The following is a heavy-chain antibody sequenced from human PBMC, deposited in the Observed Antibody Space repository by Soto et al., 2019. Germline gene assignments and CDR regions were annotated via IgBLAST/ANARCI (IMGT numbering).Heavy chain of an antibody. CDR1: GGSISSSSYY. CDR3: ARLQRSQYYYYGMDV. V-gene: IGHV4-39*01. CDR2: IYYSGST. J-gene: IGHJ6*02. Sequence: TLSLTCTVSGGSISSSSYYWGWIRQPPGKGLEWIGSIYYSGSTYYNPSLKSRVTISVDTSKNKFSLKLSSVTAADTAVYYCARLQRSQYYYYGMDVWGQGTTVTVSS.